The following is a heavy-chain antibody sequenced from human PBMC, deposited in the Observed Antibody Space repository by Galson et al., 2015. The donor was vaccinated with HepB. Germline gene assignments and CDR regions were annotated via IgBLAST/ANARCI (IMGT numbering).Heavy chain of an antibody. CDR1: GGTFSSYA. D-gene: IGHD2-15*01. Sequence: SVKVSCKASGGTFSSYAISWVRQAPGQGLEWMGGFIPIFGTAKYAQKFQGRVTITADKSTSTAYMELSSLGSEDTAVYYCASGSSCSGGSCYYSFGPNWFDPWGQGTLVTVSS. CDR3: ASGSSCSGGSCYYSFGPNWFDP. J-gene: IGHJ5*02. V-gene: IGHV1-69*06. CDR2: FIPIFGTA.